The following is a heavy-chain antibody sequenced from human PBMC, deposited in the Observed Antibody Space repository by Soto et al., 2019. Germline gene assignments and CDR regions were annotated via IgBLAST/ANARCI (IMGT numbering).Heavy chain of an antibody. Sequence: GGSLRLSCAASGFTFSSYAMSWVRQAPGKGLEWVSAISGSGGSTYYADSVKGRFTISRDNSKNTLYLQMNSLRAEDTAVYYCAKDPQYYYGSGRMNWFDPWGQGALVTVSS. V-gene: IGHV3-23*01. CDR2: ISGSGGST. CDR1: GFTFSSYA. D-gene: IGHD3-10*01. J-gene: IGHJ5*02. CDR3: AKDPQYYYGSGRMNWFDP.